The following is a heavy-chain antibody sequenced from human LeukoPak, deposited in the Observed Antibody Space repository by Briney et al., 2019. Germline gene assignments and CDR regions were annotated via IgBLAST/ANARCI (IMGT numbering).Heavy chain of an antibody. J-gene: IGHJ3*02. D-gene: IGHD6-19*01. CDR1: GGSFSGYY. CDR3: ARVPVAGTSAFDI. Sequence: PSETLSLTCAVYGGSFSGYYWSWIRQPPGKGLEWIGEINHSGSTNYNPSLKSRVTISVDTSKNQFSLKLSSVTAADTAVYYCARVPVAGTSAFDIWGQGTMVTVSS. V-gene: IGHV4-34*01. CDR2: INHSGST.